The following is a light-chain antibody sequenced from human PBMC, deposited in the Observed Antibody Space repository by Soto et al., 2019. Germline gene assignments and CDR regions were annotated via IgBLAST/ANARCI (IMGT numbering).Light chain of an antibody. Sequence: QSVLTQPASVSGSPGQAITISCSGSSSDVGAHNFVSWYQHHPGKAPKLMIYEVSNRPSGVSNRFSGSKSGNTASLTISGLQAEDEADYYCNSYTSSNTYLCGSGTKVTVL. CDR3: NSYTSSNTYL. CDR2: EVS. J-gene: IGLJ1*01. V-gene: IGLV2-14*01. CDR1: SSDVGAHNF.